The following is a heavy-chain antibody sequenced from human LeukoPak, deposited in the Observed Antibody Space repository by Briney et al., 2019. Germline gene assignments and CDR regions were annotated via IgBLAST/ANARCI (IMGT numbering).Heavy chain of an antibody. V-gene: IGHV3-66*02. CDR2: IYSGGST. Sequence: GGSLGLSCAASGFTVSSNYMSWVRQAPGKGLEWVSVIYSGGSTYYADSVKGRFTISRDNSKNTLYLQMNSLRAEDTAVYYCAREQRIVGSSWDNWFDPWGQGTLVTVSS. D-gene: IGHD6-13*01. CDR1: GFTVSSNY. J-gene: IGHJ5*02. CDR3: AREQRIVGSSWDNWFDP.